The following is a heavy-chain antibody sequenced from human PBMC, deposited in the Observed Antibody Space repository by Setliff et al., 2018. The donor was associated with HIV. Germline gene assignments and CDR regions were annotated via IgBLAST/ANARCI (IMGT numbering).Heavy chain of an antibody. CDR3: AGQHTFSSGWYSVAGAFDM. Sequence: PSETLSLTCSFSGGSTTSYYWSWIRQPPGKGLEWIGEINHSGSTNYNPSLKSRVTISVDTSKNQFSLNLSSVTAADTAMFYCAGQHTFSSGWYSVAGAFDMWGQGTMVTVS. CDR1: GGSTTSYY. D-gene: IGHD6-19*01. V-gene: IGHV4-34*01. CDR2: INHSGST. J-gene: IGHJ3*02.